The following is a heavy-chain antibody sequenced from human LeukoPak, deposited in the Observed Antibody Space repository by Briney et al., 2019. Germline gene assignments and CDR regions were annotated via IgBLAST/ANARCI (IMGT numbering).Heavy chain of an antibody. CDR2: IYYSGST. J-gene: IGHJ4*02. Sequence: SETLSLTYTVSGGSLSSYYWSWIRQPPGRGLEWIGNIYYSGSTNYNPSLKRRVTISIDTAKNQFSLKVGSGIAADTAVYYCARDGGGNSRPFDYWGQGTPVTVSS. V-gene: IGHV4-59*01. CDR3: ARDGGGNSRPFDY. D-gene: IGHD4-23*01. CDR1: GGSLSSYY.